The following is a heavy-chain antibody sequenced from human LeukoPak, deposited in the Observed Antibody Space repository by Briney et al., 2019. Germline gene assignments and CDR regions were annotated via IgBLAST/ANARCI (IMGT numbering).Heavy chain of an antibody. CDR2: IYYSGST. Sequence: SETLSLTCTVSGGFFSGSRYYWSWIRQPPGKELEWIGYIYYSGSTNYNPSLKSRVTISVDTSKNQFSLKLSSVTAADTAVYYCASVADTAMASFDYWGQGTLVTVSS. CDR1: GGFFSGSRYY. CDR3: ASVADTAMASFDY. D-gene: IGHD5-18*01. V-gene: IGHV4-61*01. J-gene: IGHJ4*02.